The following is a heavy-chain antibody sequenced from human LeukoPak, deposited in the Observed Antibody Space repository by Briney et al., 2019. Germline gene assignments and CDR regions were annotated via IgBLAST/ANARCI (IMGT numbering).Heavy chain of an antibody. J-gene: IGHJ4*02. CDR1: GLNFSDYY. Sequence: PGGSLRLSCAASGLNFSDYYMTWIRQAPGNGLEWLSHISKSGTTVYYADSVKGRFTISRDSAKNSLYLHMNSLRAEDTAVYYCAAGVALDYWGQGALVTVSS. V-gene: IGHV3-11*01. D-gene: IGHD3-3*01. CDR3: AAGVALDY. CDR2: ISKSGTTV.